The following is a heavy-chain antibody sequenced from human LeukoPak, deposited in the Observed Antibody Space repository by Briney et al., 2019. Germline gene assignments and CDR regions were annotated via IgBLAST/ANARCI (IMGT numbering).Heavy chain of an antibody. D-gene: IGHD3-22*01. CDR2: IKQDGSEK. Sequence: GGSLRLSCAASGFTFSSYWMSWVRQAPGKGLEWVANIKQDGSEKYYVDSVKGRFTISRDNSKNTLYLQMNSLRAEDTAVYYCARDQTYYYDSSGYLFDYWGQGTLVTVSS. CDR3: ARDQTYYYDSSGYLFDY. V-gene: IGHV3-7*01. CDR1: GFTFSSYW. J-gene: IGHJ4*02.